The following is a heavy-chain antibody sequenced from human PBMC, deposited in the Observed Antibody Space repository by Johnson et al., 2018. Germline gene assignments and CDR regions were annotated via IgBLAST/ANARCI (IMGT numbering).Heavy chain of an antibody. V-gene: IGHV3-9*01. CDR3: AKDKVTGGTYSEPRGSYYYYYYMDV. D-gene: IGHD1-26*01. Sequence: VQLVQSGGGLVQPGRSLRLSCAASGFTFDDYAMHWVRKAPGKGLDWVSGISWNSGTIAYADSVKCRFTISRDNAKNSLYLQMNSLRAEATALYYCAKDKVTGGTYSEPRGSYYYYYYMDVWGKGTTVTVSS. CDR1: GFTFDDYA. CDR2: ISWNSGTI. J-gene: IGHJ6*03.